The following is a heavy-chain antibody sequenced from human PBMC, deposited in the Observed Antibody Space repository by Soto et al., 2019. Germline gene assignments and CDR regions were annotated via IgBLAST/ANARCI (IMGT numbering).Heavy chain of an antibody. D-gene: IGHD4-17*01. CDR2: IIPILGIA. V-gene: IGHV1-69*02. CDR3: ARGNGDYHDAFDI. CDR1: GGTFSSYT. J-gene: IGHJ3*02. Sequence: GASVKVSCKASGGTFSSYTISWVRQAPGQGLEWMGRIIPILGIANYAQKFQGWVTMTRDTSISTAYMELSRLRSDDTAVYYCARGNGDYHDAFDIWGQGTMVTVSS.